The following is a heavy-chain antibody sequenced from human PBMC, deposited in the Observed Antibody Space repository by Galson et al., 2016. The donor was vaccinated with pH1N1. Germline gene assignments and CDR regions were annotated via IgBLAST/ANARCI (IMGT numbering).Heavy chain of an antibody. CDR2: IYPGDSDT. CDR3: ARRSAEYVMDV. Sequence: QSGAEVKKPGESLRISCEGSGYTFSKFWIAWVRQMPGKGLEWMGNIYPGDSDTKYSPSFEGQVTFSADKSISTAFLQWSSLKASDTAIYFCARRSAEYVMDVWGQGTKVIVSS. J-gene: IGHJ6*02. D-gene: IGHD2-15*01. CDR1: GYTFSKFW. V-gene: IGHV5-51*03.